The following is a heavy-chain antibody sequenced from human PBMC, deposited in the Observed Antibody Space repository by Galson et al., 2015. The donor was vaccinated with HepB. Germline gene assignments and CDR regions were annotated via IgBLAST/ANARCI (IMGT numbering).Heavy chain of an antibody. J-gene: IGHJ4*02. CDR2: IGSGDHK. D-gene: IGHD6-13*01. V-gene: IGHV3-21*01. Sequence: SLRLSCAASGFTFSPYGMTWVRQAPGKGLEWVSTIGSGDHKFYPDSLKGRFTISRDNDKNSVYLQMTGLSAEDTAVYYCARDYASWSRDYWGQRTLVTVSS. CDR3: ARDYASWSRDY. CDR1: GFTFSPYG.